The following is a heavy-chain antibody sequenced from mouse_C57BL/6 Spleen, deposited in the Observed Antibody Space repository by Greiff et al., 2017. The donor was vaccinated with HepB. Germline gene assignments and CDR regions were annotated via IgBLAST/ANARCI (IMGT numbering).Heavy chain of an antibody. Sequence: QVQLQQPGAELVKPGASVKLSCKASGYTFTSYWMQWVKQRPGQGLEWIGEIDPSDSYTNYNQKFKGKATLTVDTSSSTAYMQLSSLPSEDSAVYYCARGGGNYRYFDGWGTGTTVTVSS. CDR3: ARGGGNYRYFDG. CDR1: GYTFTSYW. J-gene: IGHJ1*03. V-gene: IGHV1-50*01. CDR2: IDPSDSYT. D-gene: IGHD2-1*01.